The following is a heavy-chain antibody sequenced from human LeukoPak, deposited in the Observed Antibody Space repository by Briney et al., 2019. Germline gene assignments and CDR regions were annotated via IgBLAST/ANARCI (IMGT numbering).Heavy chain of an antibody. CDR1: GFTFSSHG. CDR3: ARWGPGKVDDY. Sequence: GGSLRLSCAASGFTFSSHGMHWVRQAPGKGLEWVAVVWYDGSNKYYADSVKGRFTISRDNSEDTLYLQMDSLRAEDTAVYYCARWGPGKVDDYWGQGTLVTVSS. J-gene: IGHJ4*02. CDR2: VWYDGSNK. D-gene: IGHD4-23*01. V-gene: IGHV3-33*01.